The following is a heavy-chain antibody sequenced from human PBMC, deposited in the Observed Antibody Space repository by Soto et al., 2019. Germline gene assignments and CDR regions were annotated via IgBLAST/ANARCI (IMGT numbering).Heavy chain of an antibody. CDR1: GGSISSGGYY. Sequence: QVQLQESGPGLVKPSQTLSLTCTVSGGSISSGGYYWSWIRQHPGKGLEWIGYIYYSGSTYYNPSLKSRVTISVDTSKNQFSLKLSSVTAADTAVYYCARGAGYCGGDCHHHADAFDIWGQGTMVTVSS. D-gene: IGHD2-21*01. J-gene: IGHJ3*02. CDR2: IYYSGST. V-gene: IGHV4-31*03. CDR3: ARGAGYCGGDCHHHADAFDI.